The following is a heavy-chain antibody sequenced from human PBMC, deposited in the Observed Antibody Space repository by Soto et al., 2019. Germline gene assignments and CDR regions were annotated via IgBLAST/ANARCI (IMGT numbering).Heavy chain of an antibody. CDR3: ARIHYDFWSGYPTHFDY. J-gene: IGHJ4*02. Sequence: QLQLQESGPGLVKPSETLSLTCTVSGGSISSSSYYWGWIRQPPGKGLEWIGSIYYSGSTYYNPPIKSRVTISVDTSKNQFSLQLSSVTAADTAVYYCARIHYDFWSGYPTHFDYWGQGTLVTVSS. V-gene: IGHV4-39*01. D-gene: IGHD3-3*01. CDR1: GGSISSSSYY. CDR2: IYYSGST.